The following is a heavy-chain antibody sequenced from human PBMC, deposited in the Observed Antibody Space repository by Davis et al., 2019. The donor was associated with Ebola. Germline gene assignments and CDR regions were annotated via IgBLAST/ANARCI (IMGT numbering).Heavy chain of an antibody. Sequence: GESLKISCKGSGYSFTSYWIGWVRQMPGKGLEWMGIIYPGDPDTRYSPSFQGQVTISADKSISTAYLQWSSLKASDTAMYYCARHVPNYDYVWGSPNNWFDPWGQGTLVTVSS. V-gene: IGHV5-51*01. CDR1: GYSFTSYW. J-gene: IGHJ5*02. CDR3: ARHVPNYDYVWGSPNNWFDP. CDR2: IYPGDPDT. D-gene: IGHD3-16*01.